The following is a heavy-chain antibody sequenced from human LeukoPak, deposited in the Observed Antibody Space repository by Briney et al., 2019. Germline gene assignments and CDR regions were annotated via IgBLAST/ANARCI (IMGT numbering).Heavy chain of an antibody. CDR3: ARRPSGSGWIDY. CDR1: GFTVSSNY. J-gene: IGHJ4*02. V-gene: IGHV4-4*02. D-gene: IGHD6-19*01. CDR2: LYHSGST. Sequence: GSLRLSCAASGFTVSSNYMSWVRQPPGKGLEWIGELYHSGSTNYNPSLRSRVTISVDKSKNQFSLKLSSVTAADTAVYYCARRPSGSGWIDYWGQGTLVTVSS.